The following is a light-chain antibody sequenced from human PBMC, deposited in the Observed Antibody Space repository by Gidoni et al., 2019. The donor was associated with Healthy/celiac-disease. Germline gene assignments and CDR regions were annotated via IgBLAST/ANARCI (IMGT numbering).Light chain of an antibody. CDR2: GAS. Sequence: VMTQSPATLSVSPGERATLSCRASQSVSSNLAWYQQKPGQAPRLLIYGASTRATGIPARFSGSGSGTEFTLTISSLQSEDFAVYYCQQYNNWPPELTFGGXTKVEIK. CDR3: QQYNNWPPELT. J-gene: IGKJ4*01. CDR1: QSVSSN. V-gene: IGKV3-15*01.